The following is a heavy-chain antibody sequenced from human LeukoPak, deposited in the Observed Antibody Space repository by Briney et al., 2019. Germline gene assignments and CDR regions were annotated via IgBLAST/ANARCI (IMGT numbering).Heavy chain of an antibody. CDR2: IYYSGTT. CDR3: ARRPYHYDIIGPV. D-gene: IGHD3-22*01. Sequence: PSETLSLTCTVSGGSISNSNSYWVWVRQAPGKGLEWIGSIYYSGTTHYNSSLKSRVTVSADTSKNQFSLKVNSLTAADTALYYCARRPYHYDIIGPVWGQGTMVTVFS. CDR1: GGSISNSNSY. V-gene: IGHV4-39*07. J-gene: IGHJ3*01.